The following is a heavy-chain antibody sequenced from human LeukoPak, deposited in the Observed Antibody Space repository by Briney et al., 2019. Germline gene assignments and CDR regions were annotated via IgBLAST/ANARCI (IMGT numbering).Heavy chain of an antibody. Sequence: SETLSLTCTVSGGSISSGSYYWSWIRQPAGKGLEWIGRIYTSGSTNYNPSLKSRVTISVDTSKNQFSLKLSSVTAADTAVYYCARISEGYSGYVNYTDVWGKGTTVTVSS. D-gene: IGHD5-12*01. J-gene: IGHJ6*03. V-gene: IGHV4-61*02. CDR3: ARISEGYSGYVNYTDV. CDR2: IYTSGST. CDR1: GGSISSGSYY.